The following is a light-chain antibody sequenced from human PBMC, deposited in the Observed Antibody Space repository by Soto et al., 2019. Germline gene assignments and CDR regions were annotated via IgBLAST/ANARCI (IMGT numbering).Light chain of an antibody. V-gene: IGLV2-11*01. CDR2: DVS. CDR3: CSSAGTYTSV. Sequence: QSALTQPRSVSGSPGQSVTISCTGTSSDVGGYNYVSWYQQHPGKAPKLMISDVSKRPSGVPDRFSGSKSGNTASLTISGLQAEDEADYSCCSSAGTYTSVFGGGTQLTVL. J-gene: IGLJ3*02. CDR1: SSDVGGYNY.